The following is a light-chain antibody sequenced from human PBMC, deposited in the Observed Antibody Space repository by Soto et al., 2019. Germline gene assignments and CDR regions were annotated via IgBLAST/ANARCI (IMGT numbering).Light chain of an antibody. CDR2: DDS. CDR3: KVWDSSSEHV. J-gene: IGLJ1*01. CDR1: NIGSKS. V-gene: IGLV3-21*02. Sequence: SYELSQPPSGSVAPGQTASITCWGNNIGSKSVHWYQQKPGQAPVLVVDDDSDRPSGIPERFSGSNSGNTATLTISRVEAGDETDYFCKVWDSSSEHVFGTGTKVTVL.